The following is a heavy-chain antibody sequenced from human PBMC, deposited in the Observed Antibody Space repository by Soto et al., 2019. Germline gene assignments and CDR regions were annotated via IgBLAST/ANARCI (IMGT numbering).Heavy chain of an antibody. Sequence: QVQLVESGGGVVQPGRSLRLSCAASGFTFSSYAMHWVRQAPGKGLEWVAVISYDGSNKYYADSVKGRFTISRDTSKNTRYLQMTSLRAEDTAGYYCARNYYDSSGYYGPGYWGQGTLVTVSS. V-gene: IGHV3-30-3*01. J-gene: IGHJ4*02. D-gene: IGHD3-22*01. CDR3: ARNYYDSSGYYGPGY. CDR1: GFTFSSYA. CDR2: ISYDGSNK.